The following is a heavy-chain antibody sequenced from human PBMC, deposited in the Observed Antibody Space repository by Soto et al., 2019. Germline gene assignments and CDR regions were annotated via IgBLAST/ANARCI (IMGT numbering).Heavy chain of an antibody. CDR3: ARFDVYADYVVDY. CDR2: IYYSGST. V-gene: IGHV4-59*12. Sequence: SETLSLTCTVSGGSISSYYWSWIRQPPGKGLEWIGYIYYSGSTNYNPSLKSRVTISVDTSKNQFSLKLSSVTAADTAVYYCARFDVYADYVVDYWGQGTLVTVSS. D-gene: IGHD4-17*01. J-gene: IGHJ4*02. CDR1: GGSISSYY.